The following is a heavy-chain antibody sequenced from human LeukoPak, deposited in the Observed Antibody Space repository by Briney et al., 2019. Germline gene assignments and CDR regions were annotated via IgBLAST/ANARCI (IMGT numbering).Heavy chain of an antibody. J-gene: IGHJ6*02. CDR1: GYTFTSYY. D-gene: IGHD1-26*01. CDR2: INPSGGST. V-gene: IGHV1-46*01. Sequence: ASVKVSCKASGYTFTSYYMHWVRQAPGQGLEWMGIINPSGGSTSYAQKFQGRVTMTRDTSTSTVYMELSSLGSEDTAVYYCAREAGGSYPYYYYYGMDVWGQGTTVTVSS. CDR3: AREAGGSYPYYYYYGMDV.